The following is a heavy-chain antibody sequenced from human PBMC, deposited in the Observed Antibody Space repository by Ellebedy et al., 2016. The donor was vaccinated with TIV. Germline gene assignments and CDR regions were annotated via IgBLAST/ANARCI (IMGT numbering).Heavy chain of an antibody. CDR1: GGSISTYY. CDR2: IYYSGFT. CDR3: ARRGYCSGESCYDHNWFDP. D-gene: IGHD2-8*02. Sequence: MPSETLSLTCTVSGGSISTYYWSWIRQPPGKGLEWIGYIYYSGFTNYNPYLRGRVAFSVDTSTSKNQFSLQLGSVTAADTAVYFCARRGYCSGESCYDHNWFDPWGQGILVTVSS. V-gene: IGHV4-59*01. J-gene: IGHJ5*02.